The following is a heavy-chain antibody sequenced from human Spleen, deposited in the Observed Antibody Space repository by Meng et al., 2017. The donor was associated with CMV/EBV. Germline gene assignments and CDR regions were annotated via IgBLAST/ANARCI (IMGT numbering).Heavy chain of an antibody. J-gene: IGHJ2*01. V-gene: IGHV4-30-4*01. Sequence: QGQLQSSGPVLVKPSQTLSLICTVSGGSISSSNYYWSWIRQPPGKGLEWSGHIYNSGSTYYNPSLKSRITISVDTSKNQFSLKLSSVTAADTAVYYCARGQKGYFDLWGRGTLVTASS. CDR1: GGSISSSNYY. CDR3: ARGQKGYFDL. CDR2: IYNSGST.